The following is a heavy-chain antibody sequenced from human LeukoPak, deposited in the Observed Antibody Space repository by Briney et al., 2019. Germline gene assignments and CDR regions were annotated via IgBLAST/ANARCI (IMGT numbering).Heavy chain of an antibody. Sequence: SETLSLTCAVYGGSFSGYYWSWIRQPPGKGLEWSGEINHSGSTNYNPSLKSRVTISVDTPKNQFSLKLRSVTAADTAVYYCARGRRGYSYGRYYFDYWGQGTLVTVSS. J-gene: IGHJ4*02. CDR3: ARGRRGYSYGRYYFDY. V-gene: IGHV4-34*01. D-gene: IGHD5-18*01. CDR2: INHSGST. CDR1: GGSFSGYY.